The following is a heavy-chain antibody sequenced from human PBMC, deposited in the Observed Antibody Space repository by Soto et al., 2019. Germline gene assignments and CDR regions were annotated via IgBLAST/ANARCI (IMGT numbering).Heavy chain of an antibody. D-gene: IGHD3-3*01. Sequence: GESLKLSCNCSGYSFPIYWISWVRDMPGKGLEWMGRIDPSDSYTSYSPSFQGHVTISANKSISTAYLEWSSLKASDNAMYYCARQWYDSPHDFWGQGTLVTVSS. CDR2: IDPSDSYT. CDR3: ARQWYDSPHDF. V-gene: IGHV5-10-1*01. CDR1: GYSFPIYW. J-gene: IGHJ4*02.